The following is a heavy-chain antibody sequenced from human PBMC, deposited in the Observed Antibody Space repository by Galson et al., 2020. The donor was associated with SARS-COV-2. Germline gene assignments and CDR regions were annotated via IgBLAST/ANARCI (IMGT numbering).Heavy chain of an antibody. CDR2: IYPGDSDT. J-gene: IGHJ4*02. V-gene: IGHV5-51*01. D-gene: IGHD2-21*01. CDR1: GYTFTNHW. Sequence: HGESLKISCKGSGYTFTNHWIGWVRQMPGKGLEWMGLIYPGDSDTRYSPSFQGQVTISVDNSIATAYLQWSSLKASDTAMYYCARHQKMIGSLRGHTFDYWGQGSLVTVSS. CDR3: ARHQKMIGSLRGHTFDY.